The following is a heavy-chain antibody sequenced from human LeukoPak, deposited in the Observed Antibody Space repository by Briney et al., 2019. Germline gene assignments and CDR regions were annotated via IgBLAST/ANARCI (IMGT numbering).Heavy chain of an antibody. V-gene: IGHV4-4*02. CDR3: ARSIYNWNDGLFDY. J-gene: IGHJ4*02. CDR1: GGSISSSNW. Sequence: SETLSLTCAVSGGSISSSNWWSWVRQPPGQGLEWIGEIYHSGSTNYNPSLKSRVTISVDKSKNQFSLKLSSVTAADTAVYYCARSIYNWNDGLFDYWGQGTLVTVSS. D-gene: IGHD1-20*01. CDR2: IYHSGST.